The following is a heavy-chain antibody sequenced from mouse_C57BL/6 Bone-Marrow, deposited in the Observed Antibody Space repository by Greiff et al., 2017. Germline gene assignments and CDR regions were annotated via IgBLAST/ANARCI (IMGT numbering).Heavy chain of an antibody. J-gene: IGHJ1*03. V-gene: IGHV3-5*01. CDR1: GISITTGNYR. Sequence: EVQLQESGPGLVKPSQTVFLTCTVTGISITTGNYRWSWIRQFPGNKLEWIGYIYYSGTITSNPSLTSRPTITRDTPKKQVFLEMISLTAEDTATYYCAREGPLTVSYWYFDVWGTGTTVTVSS. D-gene: IGHD4-1*01. CDR3: AREGPLTVSYWYFDV. CDR2: IYYSGTI.